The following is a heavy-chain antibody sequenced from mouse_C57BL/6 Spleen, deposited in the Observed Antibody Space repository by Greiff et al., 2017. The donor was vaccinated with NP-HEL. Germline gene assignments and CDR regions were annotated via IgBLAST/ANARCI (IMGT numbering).Heavy chain of an antibody. CDR3: SRGGYFDV. J-gene: IGHJ1*03. CDR1: GFTFSNYW. Sequence: EVQLVESGGGLVQPGGSMKLSCVASGFTFSNYWMNWVRQSPEKGLEWVAQIRLKSDNYATHYAESVKGRFTISRDDSKSSVYLQMNNLRAEDTGIYYCSRGGYFDVWGTGTTVTVSS. CDR2: IRLKSDNYAT. V-gene: IGHV6-3*01.